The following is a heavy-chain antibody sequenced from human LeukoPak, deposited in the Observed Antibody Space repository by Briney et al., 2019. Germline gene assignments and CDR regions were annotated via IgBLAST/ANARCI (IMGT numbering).Heavy chain of an antibody. CDR1: GYTFTSYD. D-gene: IGHD6-13*01. J-gene: IGHJ5*02. Sequence: ASVKISCKASGYTFTSYDINWVRQATGQGLEWMGWMNPNSGNTGYAQKFQGRVTMTRNTSISTAYMELSSLRSEDTAVYYCARERSIAAAGSSLPSWFDPWGQGTLVTVSS. CDR3: ARERSIAAAGSSLPSWFDP. CDR2: MNPNSGNT. V-gene: IGHV1-8*01.